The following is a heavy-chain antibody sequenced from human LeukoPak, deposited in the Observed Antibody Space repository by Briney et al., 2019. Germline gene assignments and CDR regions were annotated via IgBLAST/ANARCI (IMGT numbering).Heavy chain of an antibody. D-gene: IGHD2/OR15-2a*01. J-gene: IGHJ2*01. Sequence: PSETLSLPCSVSGTSINSYYYSLIRQSRGKGLEGIGNYFYRETTNYNPSLKGRVTISVDTSKNQFSLKLSSVTAADTAVYYCARTLVPHEWYFDLWGRGTMVIVSS. CDR1: GTSINSYY. CDR3: ARTLVPHEWYFDL. CDR2: YFYRETT. V-gene: IGHV4-59*01.